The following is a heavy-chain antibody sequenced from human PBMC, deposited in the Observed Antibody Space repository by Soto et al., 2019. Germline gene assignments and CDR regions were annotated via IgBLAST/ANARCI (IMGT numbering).Heavy chain of an antibody. CDR3: AKDTYFYDTSGYYIFDY. CDR2: ISYDGSNE. J-gene: IGHJ4*02. V-gene: IGHV3-30*18. Sequence: GGSLGLSCAASGFAFSSYGIHWVRQAPGKGLEWVAGISYDGSNEHYTDSVKGRFTISRDNSKNTLYLQMNSLRAEDTAVYYCAKDTYFYDTSGYYIFDYWGQGTLVTVSS. CDR1: GFAFSSYG. D-gene: IGHD3-22*01.